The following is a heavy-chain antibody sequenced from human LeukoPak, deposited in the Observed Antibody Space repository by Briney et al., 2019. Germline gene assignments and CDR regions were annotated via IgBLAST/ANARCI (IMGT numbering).Heavy chain of an antibody. D-gene: IGHD6-13*01. CDR2: INSDGSST. Sequence: GGSLRLSCAASGVTFSRSWMHWGRHAPGKGLVWVSHINSDGSSTNYADSVKGRLTISRDNAKNTVYLQMNSLRAEDTAVYYCARDSSYSMDVWGQGTTVTVSS. CDR3: ARDSSYSMDV. CDR1: GVTFSRSW. J-gene: IGHJ6*02. V-gene: IGHV3-74*01.